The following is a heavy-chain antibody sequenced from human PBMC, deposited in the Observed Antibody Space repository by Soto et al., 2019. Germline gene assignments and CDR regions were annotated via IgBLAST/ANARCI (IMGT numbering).Heavy chain of an antibody. D-gene: IGHD3-10*01. CDR2: ISGSGGST. CDR1: GFTFSSYA. V-gene: IGHV3-23*01. CDR3: GRSPGIDYGDY. Sequence: GGSLRLSCAASGFTFSSYAMSWVRQAPGKGLEWVSAISGSGGSTYYADSVKGRFTISRDNSKNTLYLQMNSLRSEDTAVYYCGRSPGIDYGDYLGQGTLVTVSS. J-gene: IGHJ4*02.